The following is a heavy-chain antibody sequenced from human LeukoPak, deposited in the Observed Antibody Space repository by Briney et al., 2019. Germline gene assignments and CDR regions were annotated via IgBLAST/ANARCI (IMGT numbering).Heavy chain of an antibody. V-gene: IGHV4-4*07. J-gene: IGHJ5*02. Sequence: SETLSLTCTVSGGSISSYYWSWIRQPAGKGLEWIGRIYTSGGTNYNPSLKSRVTMSVDTSKNQFSLKLSSVTAADTAVYYCARGGVLRYFVNYNTRKQPWYNWFDPWGQGTLVTVPS. CDR1: GGSISSYY. CDR2: IYTSGGT. D-gene: IGHD3-9*01. CDR3: ARGGVLRYFVNYNTRKQPWYNWFDP.